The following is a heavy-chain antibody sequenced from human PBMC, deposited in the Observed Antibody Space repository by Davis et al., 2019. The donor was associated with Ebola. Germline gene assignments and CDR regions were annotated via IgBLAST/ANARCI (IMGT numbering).Heavy chain of an antibody. D-gene: IGHD1-26*01. CDR3: MRWSLYSGHDCDL. Sequence: GESLKISCAASGFTFSSYWMSWVRQAPGKGLEWVANIKQDGSEKYYVDSVKGRFTISRDNAKNSLYLQMNSLRVEDTAVYYCMRWSLYSGHDCDLWGQGTLVTVS. J-gene: IGHJ5*02. CDR2: IKQDGSEK. CDR1: GFTFSSYW. V-gene: IGHV3-7*01.